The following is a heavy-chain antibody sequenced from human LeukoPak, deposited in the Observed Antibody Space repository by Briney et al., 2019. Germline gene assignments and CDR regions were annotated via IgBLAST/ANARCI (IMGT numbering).Heavy chain of an antibody. D-gene: IGHD6-13*01. CDR1: GYTFSSNV. CDR2: ISAYNGNT. CDR3: ARVGLAEGPAIAAAHIADAFDI. J-gene: IGHJ3*02. V-gene: IGHV1-18*04. Sequence: ASVKVSCKASGYTFSSNVMHWVRQAPGQGLEWMGWISAYNGNTNYAQKLQGRVTMTTDTSTSTAYMELRSLRSDDTAVYYCARVGLAEGPAIAAAHIADAFDIWGQGTMVTVSS.